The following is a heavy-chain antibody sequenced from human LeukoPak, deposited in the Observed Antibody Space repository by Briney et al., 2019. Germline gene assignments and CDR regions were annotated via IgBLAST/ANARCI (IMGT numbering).Heavy chain of an antibody. CDR3: ARWGRDTAMEFDY. CDR1: GFTFSSYS. D-gene: IGHD5-18*01. J-gene: IGHJ4*02. V-gene: IGHV3-48*02. CDR2: ISSSSTI. Sequence: GGSLRLSCAASGFTFSSYSMNWVRQAPGKGLEWVSYISSSSTIYYADSVKGRFTISRDNAKNSLYLQMNSLRDEDTAVYYCARWGRDTAMEFDYWGQGTLVTVSS.